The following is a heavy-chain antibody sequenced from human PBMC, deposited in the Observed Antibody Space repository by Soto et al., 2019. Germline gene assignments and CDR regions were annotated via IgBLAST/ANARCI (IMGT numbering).Heavy chain of an antibody. CDR3: ARLGATHAFDI. Sequence: LRLSCAASGFTFSSYSMNWVRQAPGKGLEWVSSISSSSYIYYADSVKGRFTISRDNAKNSLYLQMNSLRAEDTAVYYCARLGATHAFDIWGQGTMVTVSS. J-gene: IGHJ3*02. D-gene: IGHD1-26*01. CDR1: GFTFSSYS. V-gene: IGHV3-21*01. CDR2: ISSSSYI.